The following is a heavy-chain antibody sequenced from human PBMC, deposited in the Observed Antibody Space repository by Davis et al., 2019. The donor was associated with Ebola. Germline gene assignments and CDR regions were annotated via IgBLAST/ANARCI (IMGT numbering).Heavy chain of an antibody. D-gene: IGHD3-3*01. CDR2: VIHSGREK. Sequence: GESLKISCAASGFTFRNYAMHWVRQAPGKGLEWVAVVIHSGREKFYTDSVKGRFPISRDNSENTLYLQMNSLTADDTAVYYCARAVFHEVLDYWGQGTPVTVSS. CDR3: ARAVFHEVLDY. J-gene: IGHJ4*02. V-gene: IGHV3-30*04. CDR1: GFTFRNYA.